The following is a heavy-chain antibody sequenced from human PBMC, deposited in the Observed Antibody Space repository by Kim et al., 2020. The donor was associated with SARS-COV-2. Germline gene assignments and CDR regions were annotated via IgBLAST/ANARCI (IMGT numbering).Heavy chain of an antibody. V-gene: IGHV3-23*05. Sequence: GGSLRLSCAASGFNCRTYAMSWVRQAPGKGLDWVSSINSGGTGTYYADSVKGRFSISRDDSRNTLYLQMNSLRAAYTGIYFCARAMEYSPGLSGSDIWG. J-gene: IGHJ3*02. CDR1: GFNCRTYA. CDR3: ARAMEYSPGLSGSDI. D-gene: IGHD3-9*01. CDR2: INSGGTGT.